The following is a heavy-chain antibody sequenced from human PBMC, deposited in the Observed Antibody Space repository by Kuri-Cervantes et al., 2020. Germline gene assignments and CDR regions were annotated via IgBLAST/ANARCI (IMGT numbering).Heavy chain of an antibody. Sequence: GESLKISCAAFGFTLSSYWLHWVRQAPGQGLELVGQIKSKPDGGTTDYAAPVGGIFSISRDYSKHTLYLQMNSLKTEDTAVYYCTTMNSGNSAFYYYCGMDVWGQGTTVTVSS. CDR3: TTMNSGNSAFYYYCGMDV. V-gene: IGHV3-15*01. CDR2: IKSKPDGGTT. CDR1: GFTLSSYW. D-gene: IGHD4-23*01. J-gene: IGHJ6*02.